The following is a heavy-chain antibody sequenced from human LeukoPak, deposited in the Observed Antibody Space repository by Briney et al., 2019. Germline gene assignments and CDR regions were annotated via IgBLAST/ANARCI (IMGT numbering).Heavy chain of an antibody. CDR1: GFSFSNAW. D-gene: IGHD2-15*01. V-gene: IGHV3-30*18. CDR3: AKDMPGYCSGGSCYDAFDI. CDR2: ISYDGSNK. J-gene: IGHJ3*02. Sequence: GGSLRLSCAASGFSFSNAWMSWVRQAPGKGLEWVAVISYDGSNKYYADSVKGRFTISRDNSKNTLYLQMNSLRAEDTAVYYCAKDMPGYCSGGSCYDAFDIWGQGTMVTVSS.